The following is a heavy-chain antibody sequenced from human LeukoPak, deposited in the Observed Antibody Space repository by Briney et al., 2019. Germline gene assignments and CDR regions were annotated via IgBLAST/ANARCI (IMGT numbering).Heavy chain of an antibody. Sequence: SETLSLTCAVYGGSFSGYCWSWIRQPPGKGLEWIGEINHSGSTNYNPSLKSRVTISVDTSKNQFSLKLSSVTAADTAVYYCARIHQFLGSSNDYWGQGTLVTVSS. V-gene: IGHV4-34*01. CDR1: GGSFSGYC. D-gene: IGHD1-26*01. CDR2: INHSGST. J-gene: IGHJ4*02. CDR3: ARIHQFLGSSNDY.